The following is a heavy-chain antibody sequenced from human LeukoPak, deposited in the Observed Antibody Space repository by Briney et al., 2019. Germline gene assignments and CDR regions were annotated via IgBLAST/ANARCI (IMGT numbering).Heavy chain of an antibody. CDR3: ARLNWNDGY. CDR1: GGSFSSSSYY. D-gene: IGHD1-1*01. Sequence: SETLSLTCAVYGGSFSSSSYYWGWIRQPPGKGLEWIGSIYYSGSTYYNPSLKSRVTISVDTSKNQFSLKLSSVTAADTAVYYCARLNWNDGYWGQGTLVTVSS. V-gene: IGHV4-39*01. CDR2: IYYSGST. J-gene: IGHJ4*02.